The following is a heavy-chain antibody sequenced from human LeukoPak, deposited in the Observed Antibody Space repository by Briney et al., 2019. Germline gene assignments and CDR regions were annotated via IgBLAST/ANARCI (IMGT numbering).Heavy chain of an antibody. Sequence: PGGSLRLSCAASGFTFSSYWMHWVHQAPGKGLVWVSRINSDGSRTSYADSVKGRFTISRDNAKNTLYLQMNSLRAEDTAVYYCARVAWGDPNSPFDYWGQGALVTVSS. CDR2: INSDGSRT. D-gene: IGHD2-21*02. J-gene: IGHJ4*02. CDR1: GFTFSSYW. V-gene: IGHV3-74*01. CDR3: ARVAWGDPNSPFDY.